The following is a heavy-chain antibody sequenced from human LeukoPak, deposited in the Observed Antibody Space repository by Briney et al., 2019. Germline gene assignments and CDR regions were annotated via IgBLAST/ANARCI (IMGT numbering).Heavy chain of an antibody. CDR2: ISYDGSNK. CDR3: ARGLHYYYYGMDV. J-gene: IGHJ6*02. Sequence: PGGSLRLSCAASGFTFSSYTMHWVPQAPGKGLEWVAVISYDGSNKYCADSVKGRFTISRDNSKNTLYLQMNSLRAEDTAVYYCARGLHYYYYGMDVWGQGTTVTVSS. CDR1: GFTFSSYT. V-gene: IGHV3-30-3*01. D-gene: IGHD3-10*01.